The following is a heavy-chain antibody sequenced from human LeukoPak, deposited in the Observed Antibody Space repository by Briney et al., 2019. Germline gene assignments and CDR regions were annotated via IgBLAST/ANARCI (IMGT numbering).Heavy chain of an antibody. CDR3: ARGPAPHYGSGSSWFDP. CDR1: GYTFTSYD. Sequence: GASVKVSCKASGYTFTSYDINWVRQATGQGLEWMGWMNPNSSNTGYAQKFQGRVTMTRNTSISTAYMELSSLRSEDPAVYYCARGPAPHYGSGSSWFDPWGQGTLVTVSS. V-gene: IGHV1-8*01. CDR2: MNPNSSNT. J-gene: IGHJ5*02. D-gene: IGHD3-10*01.